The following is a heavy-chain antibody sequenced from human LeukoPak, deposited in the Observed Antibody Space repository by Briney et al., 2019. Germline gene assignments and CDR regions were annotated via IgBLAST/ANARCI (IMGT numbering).Heavy chain of an antibody. Sequence: ASVKVSCKASGYTFTSYGISWVRQAPGQGLEWMGWISAYNGNTNYAQKLQGRVTMTTDTSTSTAYMELRSLRSDDPAVYYCARAEDSSGYVGFDYWGQGTLVTVSS. CDR1: GYTFTSYG. D-gene: IGHD3-22*01. V-gene: IGHV1-18*01. J-gene: IGHJ4*02. CDR3: ARAEDSSGYVGFDY. CDR2: ISAYNGNT.